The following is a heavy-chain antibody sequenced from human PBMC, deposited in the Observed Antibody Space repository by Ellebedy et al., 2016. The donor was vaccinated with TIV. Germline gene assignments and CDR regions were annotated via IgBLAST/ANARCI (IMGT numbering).Heavy chain of an antibody. Sequence: PSETLSLTCTVSGDPLSRSSYYWGWFRQPPGKGLEWIGNIYYSGDTDYNPSLKSRVTMSVDTSKNQFSLNLRSVTAADTAVYYCARNPPTYNWVDSWGQGILVTVSS. J-gene: IGHJ5*01. CDR1: GDPLSRSSYY. CDR3: ARNPPTYNWVDS. V-gene: IGHV4-39*01. CDR2: IYYSGDT.